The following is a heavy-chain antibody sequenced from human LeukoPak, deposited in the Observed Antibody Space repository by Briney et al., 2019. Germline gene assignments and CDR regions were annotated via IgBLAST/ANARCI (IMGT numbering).Heavy chain of an antibody. CDR3: ARGHYDVLAASYKWTPDY. CDR1: GFTFNTFN. J-gene: IGHJ4*02. D-gene: IGHD3-9*01. Sequence: GGSLRLSCAASGFTFNTFNMNWVRQAPGKGLEWVSSITSGGDYIYYADSVKGRFTTSRDNAKNSLSLQLNSLRVEDTAVYYSARGHYDVLAASYKWTPDYWGQGTLVTVSS. CDR2: ITSGGDYI. V-gene: IGHV3-21*01.